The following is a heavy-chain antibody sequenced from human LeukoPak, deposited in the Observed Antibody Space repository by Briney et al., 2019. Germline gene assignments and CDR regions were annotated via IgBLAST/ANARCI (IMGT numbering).Heavy chain of an antibody. CDR2: ISSNSSHI. D-gene: IGHD6-19*01. CDR1: GFTFSSYT. Sequence: GGSLRLSCAASGFTFSSYTMNWVRQAPGKGLEWVSFISSNSSHIYYADSVKGRFTISRDNAKNSLYLQMNSLRAEDTAVYYCARDVERAGYWGQGTLVTVSS. J-gene: IGHJ4*02. CDR3: ARDVERAGY. V-gene: IGHV3-21*01.